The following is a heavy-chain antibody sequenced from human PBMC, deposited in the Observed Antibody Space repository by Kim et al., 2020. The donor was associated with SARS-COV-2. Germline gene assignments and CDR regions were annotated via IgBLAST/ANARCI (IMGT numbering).Heavy chain of an antibody. D-gene: IGHD3-10*01. CDR3: AFVTMVRGAPGAFDI. CDR1: GGSISSGDYY. CDR2: IYYIGST. J-gene: IGHJ3*02. V-gene: IGHV4-30-4*01. Sequence: SETLSLTCTVSGGSISSGDYYWSWIRQPPGKGLEWIGYIYYIGSTYYNPSLKSRVTISVDTSKNQFSLKLSSVTAADTAVYYCAFVTMVRGAPGAFDIWGQGTMVTVSS.